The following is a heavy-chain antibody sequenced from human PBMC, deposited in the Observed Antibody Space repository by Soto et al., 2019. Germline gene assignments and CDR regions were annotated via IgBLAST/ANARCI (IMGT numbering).Heavy chain of an antibody. D-gene: IGHD4-4*01. CDR1: GFTFSSYA. Sequence: GGSLRLSCAASGFTFSSYAMSWVRQAPGKGLEWVSAISGSGGSTYYADSVKGLFTISRDNSKNTLYLQMNSLRAEDTAVYSCAKDLRWTTWYYGMDVWGQGTTVTVSS. J-gene: IGHJ6*02. CDR2: ISGSGGST. CDR3: AKDLRWTTWYYGMDV. V-gene: IGHV3-23*01.